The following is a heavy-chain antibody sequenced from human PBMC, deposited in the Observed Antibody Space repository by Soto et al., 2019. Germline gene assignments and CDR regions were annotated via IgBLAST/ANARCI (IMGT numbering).Heavy chain of an antibody. D-gene: IGHD4-4*01. J-gene: IGHJ6*02. CDR3: ARDQIHTVTPYYYYYGMDV. V-gene: IGHV4-31*03. CDR2: ISYSGST. Sequence: QVQLQESGPGLVKPSQTLSLTCTVSGGSISSGGYYWSWIRQHPGKGLGWIGCISYSGSTYYNPCLRSRVTISVDTSKNLFSLKLSSVTAADTAVYYCARDQIHTVTPYYYYYGMDVWGQGTTVTVSS. CDR1: GGSISSGGYY.